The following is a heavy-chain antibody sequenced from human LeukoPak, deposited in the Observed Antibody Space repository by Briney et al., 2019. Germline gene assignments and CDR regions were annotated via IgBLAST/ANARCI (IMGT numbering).Heavy chain of an antibody. J-gene: IGHJ4*02. CDR2: IYYTGNT. CDR3: ARSQNYYGSGDY. V-gene: IGHV4-61*01. D-gene: IGHD3-10*01. CDR1: GDSVSNGNYY. Sequence: PSETLSLTCTVSGDSVSNGNYYWSWLRQPPGQPLEWIGYIYYTGNTCYNPSLEGRVTLSVDTSKNQFSVKLSSVTAADTAVYYCARSQNYYGSGDYWSQGTLVTVSS.